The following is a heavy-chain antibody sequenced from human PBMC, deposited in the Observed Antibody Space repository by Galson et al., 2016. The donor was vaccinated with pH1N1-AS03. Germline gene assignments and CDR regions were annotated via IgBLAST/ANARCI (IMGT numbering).Heavy chain of an antibody. CDR3: ARETRLNMDRGPTFFFDY. Sequence: SVKASCKASGYTFTDYYIHWVRQAPGQALEWMGRINPKRGGTNYSQRFQGRVAMTRDTSVSTAYMDLIRLRSDDTAVYYCARETRLNMDRGPTFFFDYWGQGSLVTVSS. CDR2: INPKRGGT. CDR1: GYTFTDYY. V-gene: IGHV1-2*06. J-gene: IGHJ4*02. D-gene: IGHD3-10*01.